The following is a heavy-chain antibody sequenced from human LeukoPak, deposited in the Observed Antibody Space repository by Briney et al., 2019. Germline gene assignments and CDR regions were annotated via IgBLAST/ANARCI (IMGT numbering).Heavy chain of an antibody. Sequence: PGRSLRLSCAASGFTFSSYAMHWVRQAPGKGLEWVAVISYDGSNKYYADSVKGRFTISRDNSKNTLYLQMNSLRAEDTAVYYCASAVAVAGTPAMDYWGQGTLVTVSS. CDR2: ISYDGSNK. J-gene: IGHJ4*02. CDR3: ASAVAVAGTPAMDY. V-gene: IGHV3-30*04. D-gene: IGHD6-19*01. CDR1: GFTFSSYA.